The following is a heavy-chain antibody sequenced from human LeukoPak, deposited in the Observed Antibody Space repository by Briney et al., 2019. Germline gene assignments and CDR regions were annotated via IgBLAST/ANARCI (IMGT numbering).Heavy chain of an antibody. J-gene: IGHJ4*02. CDR3: TTGRQD. Sequence: PGRSLRLSCAASGFTFSSYGMHWARQAPGKGLEWVGRIKSKTDGGTTDYTAPVKGRFTISRDDSKNTLYLQMNSLKTEDTAVYYCTTGRQDWGQGTLVTVSS. CDR1: GFTFSSYG. CDR2: IKSKTDGGTT. V-gene: IGHV3-15*01.